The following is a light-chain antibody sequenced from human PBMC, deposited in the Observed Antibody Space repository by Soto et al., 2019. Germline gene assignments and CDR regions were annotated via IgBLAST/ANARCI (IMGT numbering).Light chain of an antibody. CDR3: SSFTRSSTVL. J-gene: IGLJ2*01. CDR2: EVT. V-gene: IGLV2-14*01. CDR1: SSDVGGYNY. Sequence: QSVLTQPASVSGSLGQSITISCTGTSSDVGGYNYVSWYQHHPGKDPKVVIFEVTKRPSGVSSRFSGSKSGNTASLTVSGLQAEDEGDYYCSSFTRSSTVLFGGGTKLTVL.